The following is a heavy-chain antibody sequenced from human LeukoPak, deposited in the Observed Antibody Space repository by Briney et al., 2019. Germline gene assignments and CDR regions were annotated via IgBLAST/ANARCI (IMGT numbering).Heavy chain of an antibody. D-gene: IGHD3-3*01. CDR3: ANWGRCFWSGYYTGQYCAFDI. J-gene: IGHJ3*02. V-gene: IGHV3-48*04. CDR2: ISSSSTI. Sequence: PGGSLRLSCAASGFTFSSYPMNWVRQAPGKGLEWVSYISSSSTIYYADSVKGLFTISRDNAKNSLFLQMHSLRAEDTAVYYCANWGRCFWSGYYTGQYCAFDIWGQGTMVTVSS. CDR1: GFTFSSYP.